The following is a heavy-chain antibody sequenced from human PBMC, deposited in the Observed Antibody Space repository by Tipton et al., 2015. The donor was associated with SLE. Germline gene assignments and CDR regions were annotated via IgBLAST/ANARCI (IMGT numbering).Heavy chain of an antibody. CDR2: IYTSGST. CDR3: AREFLSPMTTVHWYFDL. J-gene: IGHJ2*01. CDR1: GGSISRGSYY. Sequence: TLSLTCTVSGGSISRGSYYWSWIRQPAGKGLEWIGRIYTSGSTNYNPSLKSRVTISLDTSKHQFSLKLNSVTAADTAVYYCAREFLSPMTTVHWYFDLWGRGTLVTVSS. D-gene: IGHD4-11*01. V-gene: IGHV4-61*02.